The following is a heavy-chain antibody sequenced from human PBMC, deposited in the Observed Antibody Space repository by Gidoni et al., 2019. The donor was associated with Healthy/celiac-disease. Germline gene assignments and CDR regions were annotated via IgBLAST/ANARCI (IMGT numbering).Heavy chain of an antibody. CDR1: GFPFSSYA. V-gene: IGHV3-30-3*01. Sequence: QVQLVESGGGVVQPGRSLRLSCAASGFPFSSYAMHWVRQAPGKGLEWVAVISYDGSNKYYADSVKGRFTISRDNSKNTLYLQMNSLRAEDTAVYYCARGGRYYSNYGDWFDPWGQGTLVTVSS. J-gene: IGHJ5*02. D-gene: IGHD4-4*01. CDR2: ISYDGSNK. CDR3: ARGGRYYSNYGDWFDP.